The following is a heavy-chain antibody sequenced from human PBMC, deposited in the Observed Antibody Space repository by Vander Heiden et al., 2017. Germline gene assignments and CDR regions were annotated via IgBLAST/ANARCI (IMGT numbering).Heavy chain of an antibody. CDR3: ARDQGEAVYGMDV. V-gene: IGHV3-21*01. Sequence: EVQLVESGGGLVKPGGSLRPSCAASGFTFGSYSMNWVRQAPGKGREWVSSISSSSSYIYYADSVKGRFTISRDNAKNSLYLQMNSLRAEDTAVYYCARDQGEAVYGMDVWGQGTTVTVSS. CDR2: ISSSSSYI. D-gene: IGHD6-19*01. J-gene: IGHJ6*02. CDR1: GFTFGSYS.